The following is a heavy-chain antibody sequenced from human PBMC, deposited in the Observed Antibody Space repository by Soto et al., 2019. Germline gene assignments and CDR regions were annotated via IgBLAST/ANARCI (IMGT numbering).Heavy chain of an antibody. D-gene: IGHD3-22*01. Sequence: SVKVSCKASGCTFSSYAISCVRQAPGQVLEWMGGIIPIFGTANYAQKFQGRVTITADESTSTAYMELSSLRSEDTAAYYCARAGLDYYDSSGYSFDYWGQGTLVTVSS. CDR1: GCTFSSYA. V-gene: IGHV1-69*13. J-gene: IGHJ4*02. CDR3: ARAGLDYYDSSGYSFDY. CDR2: IIPIFGTA.